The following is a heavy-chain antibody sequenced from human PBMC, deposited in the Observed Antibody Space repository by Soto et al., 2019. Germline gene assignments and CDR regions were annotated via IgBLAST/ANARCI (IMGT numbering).Heavy chain of an antibody. CDR2: IYPGDSDT. J-gene: IGHJ4*02. V-gene: IGHV5-51*01. Sequence: PGESLKISCKGSGYSFTSYWIGWVRQMPGKGLEWMGIIYPGDSDTRYSPSFQGQVTISADKSISTAYLQWSSLKASDTAMYYCASHSEAVAGTIGYSDYWGQGTLVTVSS. CDR3: ASHSEAVAGTIGYSDY. CDR1: GYSFTSYW. D-gene: IGHD6-19*01.